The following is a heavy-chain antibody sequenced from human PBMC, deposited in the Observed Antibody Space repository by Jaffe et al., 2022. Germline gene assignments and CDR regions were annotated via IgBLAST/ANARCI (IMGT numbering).Heavy chain of an antibody. D-gene: IGHD4-17*01. V-gene: IGHV3-48*03. CDR3: ATIDPFYGAFDY. CDR1: GFTFSSYE. J-gene: IGHJ4*02. Sequence: EVQLVESGGGLVQPGGSLRLSCAASGFTFSSYEMNWVRQAPGKGLEWVSYISSSGSTIYYADSVKGRFTISRDNAKNSLYLQMNSLRAEDTAVYYCATIDPFYGAFDYWGQGTLVTVSS. CDR2: ISSSGSTI.